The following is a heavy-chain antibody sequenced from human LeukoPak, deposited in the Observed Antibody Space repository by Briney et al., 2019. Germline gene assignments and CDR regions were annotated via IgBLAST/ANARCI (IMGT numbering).Heavy chain of an antibody. CDR2: IYPGDSDT. CDR1: GYSFTTYW. Sequence: GESLKISCKGSGYSFTTYWIGWLRQMPGKGLEWTGIIYPGDSDTRYSPSFQGQVTISADKSINTAYLQWSSPKASDTAMYYCARWDYGTYYFDFWGQGALVTVSS. J-gene: IGHJ4*02. CDR3: ARWDYGTYYFDF. D-gene: IGHD4-17*01. V-gene: IGHV5-51*01.